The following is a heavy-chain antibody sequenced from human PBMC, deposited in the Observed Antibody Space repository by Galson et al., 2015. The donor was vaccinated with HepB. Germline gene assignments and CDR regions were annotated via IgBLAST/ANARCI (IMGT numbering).Heavy chain of an antibody. V-gene: IGHV3-72*01. CDR1: GFTFNSYW. CDR2: VRHKARRYTT. Sequence: LRLSCAASGFTFNSYWMSWVRQAPGKGLEWVGRVRHKARRYTTDYVASVEGRFTISRDDSKNSLYLQMDSLKTEDTAVYYCSRTLPGIDLDYWGQGTLVTVSS. D-gene: IGHD3-3*02. J-gene: IGHJ4*02. CDR3: SRTLPGIDLDY.